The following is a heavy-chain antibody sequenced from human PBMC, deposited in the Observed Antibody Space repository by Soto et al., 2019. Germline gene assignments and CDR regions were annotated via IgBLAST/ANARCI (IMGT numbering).Heavy chain of an antibody. V-gene: IGHV4-38-2*01. D-gene: IGHD3-22*01. CDR2: IYHGGST. CDR3: ARVGPWVPYYYDSSPYTFATWFYT. Sequence: PSETLSLTCAVCGYSISSGYYWGWLRQPPGKGLEGIGSIYHGGSTYYNPSLNSRVTLSIDMTNNHVSVILNSVTAPDTSVYYCARVGPWVPYYYDSSPYTFATWFYTRGQRPLVTVSS. J-gene: IGHJ5*02. CDR1: GYSISSGYY.